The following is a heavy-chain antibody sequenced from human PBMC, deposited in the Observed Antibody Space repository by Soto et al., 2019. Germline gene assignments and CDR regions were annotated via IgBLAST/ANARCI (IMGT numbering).Heavy chain of an antibody. J-gene: IGHJ5*02. CDR3: ARVRLAVATHRGGWFDP. CDR2: IYHSGST. D-gene: IGHD6-19*01. CDR1: SGSISSSNW. V-gene: IGHV4-4*02. Sequence: QVQLQESGQGLVKPSGTLSLTCAVSSGSISSSNWWSWVRQPPGKGLEWIGEIYHSGSTNYNPSLKSRITISVDKSKNQFSLKLSSVTAADRAVYYCARVRLAVATHRGGWFDPWGQGTLVTVSS.